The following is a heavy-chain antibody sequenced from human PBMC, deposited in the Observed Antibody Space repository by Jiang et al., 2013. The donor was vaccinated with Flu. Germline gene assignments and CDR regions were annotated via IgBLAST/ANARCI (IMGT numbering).Heavy chain of an antibody. V-gene: IGHV4-34*01. CDR2: INHSGST. CDR3: ARVIELVVYYYMDV. J-gene: IGHJ6*03. Sequence: LLKPSETLSLTCAVYGGSFSGYYWSWIRQPPGKGLEWIGEINHSGSTNYNPSLKSRVTISLDTSKNQFSLKLSSVTAADTAVYYCARVIELVVYYYMDVWGKRDHGHRLL. CDR1: GGSFSGYY. D-gene: IGHD6-6*01.